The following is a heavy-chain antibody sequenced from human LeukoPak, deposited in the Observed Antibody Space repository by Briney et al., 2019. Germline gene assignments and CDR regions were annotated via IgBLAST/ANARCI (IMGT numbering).Heavy chain of an antibody. CDR2: INHSGST. D-gene: IGHD3-3*01. CDR1: GGSFSGYY. V-gene: IGHV4-34*01. J-gene: IGHJ6*02. CDR3: ARAFYDFWSGYPGGMDV. Sequence: SETLSLTCAVYGGSFSGYYWSWIRQPPGKGLEWIGEINHSGSTNYNPSLKSRVTISVGTSKNQFSLKLSSVTAADTAVYYCARAFYDFWSGYPGGMDVWGQGTTVTVSS.